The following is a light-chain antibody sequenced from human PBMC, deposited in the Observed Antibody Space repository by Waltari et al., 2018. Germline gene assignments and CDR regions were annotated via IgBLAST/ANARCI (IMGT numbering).Light chain of an antibody. CDR1: QGVSSSY. CDR3: QQYGSSLFT. CDR2: GAS. J-gene: IGKJ3*01. V-gene: IGKV3-20*01. Sequence: RASQGVSSSYLAGYQQKPGQAPRLLIYGASSRATGIPDRFSGSGSGTDFTLTISRLEPEDFAVYYCQQYGSSLFTFGPGTKVDIK.